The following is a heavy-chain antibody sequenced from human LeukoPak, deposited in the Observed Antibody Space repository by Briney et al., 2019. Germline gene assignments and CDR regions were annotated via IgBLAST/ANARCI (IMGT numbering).Heavy chain of an antibody. D-gene: IGHD3-22*01. CDR3: AKTHDTYYYDSSGYYPPDY. V-gene: IGHV3-30*18. J-gene: IGHJ4*02. CDR2: ISHDGSNK. Sequence: GGSLRLSCVVSGFTFSSYGMHRVRQAPGKGLEWVAVISHDGSNKYYADSVKGRSTISRDNSKNTLSLQMNSLRAEDTAVYYCAKTHDTYYYDSSGYYPPDYWGQGTLVTVSS. CDR1: GFTFSSYG.